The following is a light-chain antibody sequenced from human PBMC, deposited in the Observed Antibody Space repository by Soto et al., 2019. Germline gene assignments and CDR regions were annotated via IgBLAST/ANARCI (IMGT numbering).Light chain of an antibody. J-gene: IGLJ7*01. V-gene: IGLV1-40*01. Sequence: QSAVTQPPSVSGAPGQRVTISCTGSSSNIGAGYDVHWYQQLPGTAPKLLIYGNNNRPSGVPDRFSGSKSGTSASLAITGLQAEDEADYYCQSYDSSLSGAVFGGGTQLTVL. CDR3: QSYDSSLSGAV. CDR2: GNN. CDR1: SSNIGAGYD.